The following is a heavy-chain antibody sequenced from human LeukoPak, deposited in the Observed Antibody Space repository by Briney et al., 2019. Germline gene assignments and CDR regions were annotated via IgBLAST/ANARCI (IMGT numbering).Heavy chain of an antibody. D-gene: IGHD6-19*01. Sequence: PGGSLRLSCAASGFTVSSNYMSWFRQAPGKGLEWVSVISSGGTTYYADSVKGRFTISRDNAKNSLYLQMNSLGAEDTAVYYCARAGSSGWYYFDYWGQGTLVTVSS. J-gene: IGHJ4*02. CDR3: ARAGSSGWYYFDY. V-gene: IGHV3-66*01. CDR1: GFTVSSNY. CDR2: ISSGGTT.